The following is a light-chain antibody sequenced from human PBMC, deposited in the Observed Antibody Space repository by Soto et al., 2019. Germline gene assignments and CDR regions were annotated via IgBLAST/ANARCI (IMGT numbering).Light chain of an antibody. J-gene: IGKJ5*01. V-gene: IGKV1-9*01. CDR1: QGISSF. CDR3: QQFKSYVS. Sequence: IQLTQSPSSLSASVGERVTITCRASQGISSFLAWYQQDPGKAPKLLISGATTFQSGVPSRFSGSGSGTNFTLTISSLQPEDFATYYCQQFKSYVSFGQGTRLEIK. CDR2: GAT.